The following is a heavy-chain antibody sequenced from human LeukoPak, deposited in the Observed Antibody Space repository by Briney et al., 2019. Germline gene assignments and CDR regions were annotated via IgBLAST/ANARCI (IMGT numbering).Heavy chain of an antibody. D-gene: IGHD6-13*01. Sequence: SETLSLTCTVSGDSVTNYDWSWIRQAPGKGLEWICNIYARGSTTYSPSLKSRVTTSINTSKNHFSLRMTSVTAADAGVYYCARWAEYQQHFPYYYMDVWGKGTTVTVSS. CDR2: IYARGST. J-gene: IGHJ6*03. CDR3: ARWAEYQQHFPYYYMDV. CDR1: GDSVTNYD. V-gene: IGHV4-4*09.